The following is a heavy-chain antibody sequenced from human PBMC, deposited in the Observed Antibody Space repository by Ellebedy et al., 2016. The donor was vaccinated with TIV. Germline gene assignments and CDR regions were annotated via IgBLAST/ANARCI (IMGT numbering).Heavy chain of an antibody. CDR1: GFTFSSYD. J-gene: IGHJ4*03. D-gene: IGHD2-21*01. CDR3: ARLRFGDTAVDY. CDR2: IGTAGDT. V-gene: IGHV3-13*01. Sequence: GESLKISCAASGFTFSSYDMHWVRQGTGKGLEWVSAIGTAGDTYYPGSVKGRFTISRENAKNSLYLQITSLRAEDTDVYYCARLRFGDTAVDYWGQGTLVTVSS.